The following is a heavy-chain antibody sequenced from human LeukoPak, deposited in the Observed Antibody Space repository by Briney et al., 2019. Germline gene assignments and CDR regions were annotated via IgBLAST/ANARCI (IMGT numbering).Heavy chain of an antibody. D-gene: IGHD2/OR15-2a*01. V-gene: IGHV3-48*03. CDR2: ISSSGSTI. Sequence: AGGSLRLSCAASGFTFSSYEMNRVRQAPGKGLEWVSHISSSGSTIYCADSVKGRFTISRDNAKNSLYLQMNSLRAEDTAVYYCARDARVVLDYWGQGALVTVSS. CDR1: GFTFSSYE. J-gene: IGHJ4*02. CDR3: ARDARVVLDY.